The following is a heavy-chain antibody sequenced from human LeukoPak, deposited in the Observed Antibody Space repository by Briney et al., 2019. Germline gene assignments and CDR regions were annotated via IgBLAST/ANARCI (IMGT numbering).Heavy chain of an antibody. Sequence: RASETLSLTCAVSGDSISSGGYAWTWIRQPPGKGLEWIGSISHSGPTSYSPSLKSRVTISVDTSKNQFSLKLTSVTAADTAVYYCARLGPHLDFWGQGALVTVSS. D-gene: IGHD7-27*01. CDR2: ISHSGPT. CDR1: GDSISSGGYA. J-gene: IGHJ4*02. CDR3: ARLGPHLDF. V-gene: IGHV4-30-2*01.